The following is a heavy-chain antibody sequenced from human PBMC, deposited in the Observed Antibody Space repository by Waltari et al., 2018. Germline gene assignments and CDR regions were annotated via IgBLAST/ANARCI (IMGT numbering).Heavy chain of an antibody. V-gene: IGHV4-4*07. CDR2: IYTSGST. D-gene: IGHD2-2*01. CDR3: ARYCSSTSCYERWFDP. CDR1: GGSISSYY. J-gene: IGHJ5*02. Sequence: QVQLQESGPGLVKPSETLSLTCTVSGGSISSYYWSWIRQPAGKGLEWIGRIYTSGSTNYNPSRKSRVTMSVDTSKNQFSLKLSSVTAADTAVYYCARYCSSTSCYERWFDPWGQGTLVTVSS.